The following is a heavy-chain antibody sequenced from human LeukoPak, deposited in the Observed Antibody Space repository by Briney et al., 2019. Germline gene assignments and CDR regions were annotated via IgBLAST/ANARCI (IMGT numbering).Heavy chain of an antibody. CDR2: IKEDGSKK. D-gene: IGHD6-19*01. J-gene: IGHJ6*02. Sequence: GGSLRLSCAASGFSFSSYWMNWVRRAPGKGLEWLANIKEDGSKKYYVDSVKGRFTISRDNAKNSLYPQMGSLRAEDTAVYYCARDPGRQYSSIADVWGQGTTVTVSS. CDR3: ARDPGRQYSSIADV. V-gene: IGHV3-7*03. CDR1: GFSFSSYW.